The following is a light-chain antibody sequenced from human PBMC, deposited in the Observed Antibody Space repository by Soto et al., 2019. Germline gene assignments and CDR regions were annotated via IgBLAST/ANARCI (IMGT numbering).Light chain of an antibody. CDR1: QSISSY. V-gene: IGKV1-39*01. J-gene: IGKJ5*01. CDR2: AAS. Sequence: DIQMTQSPSSLSASVGDRVTITCRASQSISSYLNWYQQKPGKAPKLLIYAASSLQSGVPSRFSGSGSGTDFTLTISSLQPDDFATYYCQQSYSTHITFGQGTRLEIK. CDR3: QQSYSTHIT.